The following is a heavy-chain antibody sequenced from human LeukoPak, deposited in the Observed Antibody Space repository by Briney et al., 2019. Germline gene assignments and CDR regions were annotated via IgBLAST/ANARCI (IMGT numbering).Heavy chain of an antibody. CDR2: INPNSGGT. D-gene: IGHD3-9*01. CDR1: GYTFTGFY. Sequence: ASVKVSCKASGYTFTGFYLHWVRQAPGQGLEWMGWINPNSGGTDFAQRFQGRVTMTRDTFISTAYMELSRLGSDDTAVYYCATYDILTGYRYWGQGTLVTVSS. CDR3: ATYDILTGYRY. V-gene: IGHV1-2*02. J-gene: IGHJ4*02.